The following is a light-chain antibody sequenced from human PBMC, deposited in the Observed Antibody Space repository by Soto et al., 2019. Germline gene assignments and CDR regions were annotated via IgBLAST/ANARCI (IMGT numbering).Light chain of an antibody. V-gene: IGKV1-5*03. CDR3: QHYDTYSP. CDR1: QAISSR. Sequence: TQSPSTLSASVGDRVTITCRASQAISSRLAWYQQKPGKAPKLLIYKTSTLEGGVPSRFSGSGSGTEFTLTISSLQPDDLAIYYCQHYDTYSPFGGGTKVEIK. CDR2: KTS. J-gene: IGKJ4*02.